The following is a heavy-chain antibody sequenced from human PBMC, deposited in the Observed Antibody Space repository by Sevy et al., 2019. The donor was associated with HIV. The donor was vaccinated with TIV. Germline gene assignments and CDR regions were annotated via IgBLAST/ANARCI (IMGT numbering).Heavy chain of an antibody. CDR1: GFTFSIYS. J-gene: IGHJ4*02. D-gene: IGHD3-10*01. CDR2: IRSKANNYAT. V-gene: IGHV3-73*01. CDR3: TTLLGVPFDY. Sequence: GGCLRLSCAASGFTFSIYSMNWVRQASGKGLEWLGRIRSKANNYATAYSTSLKGRFTMSRDDSKSTAYLQMNSMKSEDTAVYYCTTLLGVPFDYWGQGALVTVSS.